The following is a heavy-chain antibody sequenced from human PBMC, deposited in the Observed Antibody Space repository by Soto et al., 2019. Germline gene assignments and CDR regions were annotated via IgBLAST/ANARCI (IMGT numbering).Heavy chain of an antibody. V-gene: IGHV1-69*18. J-gene: IGHJ5*02. CDR3: EKAPAFAKIQSHFAP. Sequence: QVQLVQSGAEVSKPGSSVKVSCDASGGSFNKYPISWVRQVPGQGLEWLRRLIPFFGTANYAQNFQGRVTMTADEITSKSSMELTDLTSEDTDIHCCEKAPAFAKIQSHFAPWGQSTQDTV. CDR2: LIPFFGTA. D-gene: IGHD3-3*02. CDR1: GGSFNKYP.